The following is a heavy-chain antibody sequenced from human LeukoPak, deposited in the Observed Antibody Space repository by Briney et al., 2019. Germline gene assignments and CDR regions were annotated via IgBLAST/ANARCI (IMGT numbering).Heavy chain of an antibody. J-gene: IGHJ6*02. CDR1: GGSISSSSYY. Sequence: SETLSLTCTVSGGSISSSSYYWGWIRQPPGKGLEWIGSIHYSGSTYYNPSLKSRVTISVDTSKNQFSLKLSSVTAADTAVYYCARRAHYYGMDVWGQGTTVTVSS. CDR2: IHYSGST. V-gene: IGHV4-39*07. CDR3: ARRAHYYGMDV.